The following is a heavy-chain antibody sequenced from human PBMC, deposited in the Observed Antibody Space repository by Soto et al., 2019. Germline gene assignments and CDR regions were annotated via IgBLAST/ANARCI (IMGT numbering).Heavy chain of an antibody. J-gene: IGHJ4*02. D-gene: IGHD3-22*01. CDR3: ARPTGYYYDSSGSLDY. Sequence: SVKVSCKASGGTFSSYAISWVRQAPGQGLEWMGGIIPIFGTANYAQKFQGRVTITADESTSTAYMELSSLRSEDTAVYYCARPTGYYYDSSGSLDYWDQGPLVTVSS. CDR1: GGTFSSYA. CDR2: IIPIFGTA. V-gene: IGHV1-69*13.